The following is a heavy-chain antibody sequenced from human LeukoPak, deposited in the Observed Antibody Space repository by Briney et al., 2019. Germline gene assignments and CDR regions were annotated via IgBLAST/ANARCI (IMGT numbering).Heavy chain of an antibody. CDR1: GFTFSSYP. Sequence: GGTLRLSCAASGFTFSSYPMSWVRQAPGRGLEWVSAISGSGGSTYYADSVKGRFTISRDNSKNTLYLQMNSLRAEDTAVYYCAKAHRRSSSYSDPSIDYWGQGTLVTVSS. V-gene: IGHV3-23*01. CDR2: ISGSGGST. J-gene: IGHJ4*02. CDR3: AKAHRRSSSYSDPSIDY. D-gene: IGHD2-2*01.